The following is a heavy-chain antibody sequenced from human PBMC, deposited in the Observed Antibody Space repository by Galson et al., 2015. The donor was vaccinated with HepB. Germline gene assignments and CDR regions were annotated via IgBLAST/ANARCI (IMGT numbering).Heavy chain of an antibody. J-gene: IGHJ4*02. CDR2: LNQDGSEK. CDR1: GFSFSTYW. Sequence: SLRLSCAASGFSFSTYWMDWVRQAPGKGLEWVANLNQDGSEKNYLDSVKGRFIISRDNTKNSLFLQMNSLRAEDTAVYYCAKDRGDGAHSHYLEYWGQGVLVTVSS. V-gene: IGHV3-7*03. CDR3: AKDRGDGAHSHYLEY. D-gene: IGHD3-10*01.